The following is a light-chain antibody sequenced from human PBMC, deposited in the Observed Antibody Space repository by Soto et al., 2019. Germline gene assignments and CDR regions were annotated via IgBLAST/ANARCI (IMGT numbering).Light chain of an antibody. J-gene: IGKJ4*01. CDR3: QQCSWHPFTVT. V-gene: IGKV3-15*01. CDR2: DAS. CDR1: QSVSSN. Sequence: EIVMTQSPATLSVSPGERATLSCRASQSVSSNLAWYQQKPGQAPRLLLYDASTRATGIPARFSGSGSGTEYTRTISSLQSEDSAVYYCQQCSWHPFTVTFGGGTKVEIK.